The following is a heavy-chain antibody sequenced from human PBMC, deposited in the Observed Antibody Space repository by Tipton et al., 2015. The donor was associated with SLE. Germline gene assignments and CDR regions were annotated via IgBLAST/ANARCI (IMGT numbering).Heavy chain of an antibody. Sequence: TLSLTCTVSGGSSISSSYYWGWIRQSPGKGLEWIGIIYHSGSTNYNPSLKSRATIFVDTSKNQFSLKLSSVTAADTAVYYCATTLTGYFDLWGRGTLVTVSS. CDR1: GGSSISSSYY. J-gene: IGHJ2*01. V-gene: IGHV4-39*01. CDR2: IYHSGST. CDR3: ATTLTGYFDL. D-gene: IGHD2-8*02.